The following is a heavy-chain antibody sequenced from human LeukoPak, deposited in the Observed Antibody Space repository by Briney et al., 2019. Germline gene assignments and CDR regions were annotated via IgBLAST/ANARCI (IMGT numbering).Heavy chain of an antibody. CDR2: IYHSGST. CDR1: GDSISSHY. CDR3: ARQLTIYSVDY. V-gene: IGHV4-59*08. Sequence: SETLSLTCTVSGDSISSHYWSWIRQPPGKGLEWIGYIYHSGSTKYNPSLKSRVTISIDTSNNQFSLELTSVAAADTAVYYCARQLTIYSVDYWGQGTLVTVSS. D-gene: IGHD3-3*01. J-gene: IGHJ4*02.